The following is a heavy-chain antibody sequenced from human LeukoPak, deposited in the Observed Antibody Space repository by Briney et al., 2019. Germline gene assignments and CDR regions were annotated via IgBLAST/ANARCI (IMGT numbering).Heavy chain of an antibody. Sequence: PGGSLRLSCAASGFTFSSYAMSWVRQAPGKGLEWVSAISGSGGSTYYADSVKGRFTISRDNSKNTLYLQMNSLRAEDTAVYYCAKDAWFGELTTNWFDPWGQGTLVTVSS. CDR2: ISGSGGST. D-gene: IGHD3-10*01. CDR1: GFTFSSYA. CDR3: AKDAWFGELTTNWFDP. J-gene: IGHJ5*02. V-gene: IGHV3-23*01.